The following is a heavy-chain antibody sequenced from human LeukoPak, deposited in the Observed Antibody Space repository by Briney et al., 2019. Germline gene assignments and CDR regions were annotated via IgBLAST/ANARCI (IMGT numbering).Heavy chain of an antibody. V-gene: IGHV3-33*08. CDR1: GCTFSSYG. D-gene: IGHD3-22*01. Sequence: GGSLRLSCAASGCTFSSYGMHWVRQAPGKGLEWVAIMWYDGSNKYYTDSVKGRFTISRDNSKNTLYLQMNSLRAEDTAVYYCARDRNDFDSSGYSFDYWGQGTLVTVSS. CDR3: ARDRNDFDSSGYSFDY. J-gene: IGHJ4*02. CDR2: MWYDGSNK.